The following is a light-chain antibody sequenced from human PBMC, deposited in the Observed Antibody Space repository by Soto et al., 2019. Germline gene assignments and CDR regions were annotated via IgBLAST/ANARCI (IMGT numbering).Light chain of an antibody. J-gene: IGKJ1*01. Sequence: EIVLTQSPATLSLSPGERATLSCRASESVSTFLAWYQQKPGQAPRLLIYEASSRATGIPARFSGGGSGTVFTLTISRLEPEDFAVYYCQQRSNWPWTFGQGTKMEI. V-gene: IGKV3-11*01. CDR1: ESVSTF. CDR3: QQRSNWPWT. CDR2: EAS.